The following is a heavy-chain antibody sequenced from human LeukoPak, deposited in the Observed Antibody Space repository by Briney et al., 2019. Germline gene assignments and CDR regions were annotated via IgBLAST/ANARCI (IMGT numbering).Heavy chain of an antibody. Sequence: GGSLRLSCAASGFTFSSYWMSWVRQAPGKGLEWVANIKQDGSEKYYVDSVKGRFTISRDNAKNSLYLQMNSLRAEDTAVYYCARGYNWNDVDYYYYGMDVWGQGTTVTVSS. D-gene: IGHD1-1*01. V-gene: IGHV3-7*01. CDR3: ARGYNWNDVDYYYYGMDV. J-gene: IGHJ6*02. CDR2: IKQDGSEK. CDR1: GFTFSSYW.